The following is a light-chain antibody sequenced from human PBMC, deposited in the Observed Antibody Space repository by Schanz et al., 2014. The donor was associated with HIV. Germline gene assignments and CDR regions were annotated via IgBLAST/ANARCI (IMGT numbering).Light chain of an antibody. V-gene: IGLV2-14*03. CDR2: DVS. CDR1: SSDIGTFNY. Sequence: QSALTQPASVSGSPGQSITISCTGTSSDIGTFNYVSWYQQHPGKAPKLIIYDVSNRPSGVSNRFSGSKSGNTASLTISGLQAEDEADYYCSSYTSSSTYFGGGTKLTV. CDR3: SSYTSSSTY. J-gene: IGLJ2*01.